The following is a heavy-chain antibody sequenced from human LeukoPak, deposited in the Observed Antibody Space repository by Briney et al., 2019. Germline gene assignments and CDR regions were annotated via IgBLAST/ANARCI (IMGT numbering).Heavy chain of an antibody. D-gene: IGHD2-15*01. Sequence: GSLRLSCAASGFTFSSYAMHWVRQAPGKELEWVAVISYDGSNKYYADSVKGRFTISRDNSKNTLYLQTNSLRAEDTAVYYCARGIVVVAAKGELLDYWGQGTLVTVSS. CDR2: ISYDGSNK. CDR1: GFTFSSYA. J-gene: IGHJ4*02. CDR3: ARGIVVVAAKGELLDY. V-gene: IGHV3-30-3*01.